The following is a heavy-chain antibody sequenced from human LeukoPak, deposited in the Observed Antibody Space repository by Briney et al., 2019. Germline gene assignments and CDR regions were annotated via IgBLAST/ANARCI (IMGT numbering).Heavy chain of an antibody. CDR2: ISSSSGYI. Sequence: GGSLRLSCAASGFSFSSYWMNWVRQAPGKGLEWVSSISSSSGYIYYADSVKGRFTISRDNAKNSLYLQMNSLRAEDTAVYYCARVGPMGRGVCQFDYWGQGTLVTVSS. V-gene: IGHV3-21*01. CDR1: GFSFSSYW. D-gene: IGHD2-8*02. CDR3: ARVGPMGRGVCQFDY. J-gene: IGHJ4*02.